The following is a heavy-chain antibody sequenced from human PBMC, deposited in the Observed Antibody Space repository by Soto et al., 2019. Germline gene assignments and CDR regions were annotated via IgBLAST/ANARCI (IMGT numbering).Heavy chain of an antibody. CDR3: AHRRIGPKSWFDP. J-gene: IGHJ5*02. V-gene: IGHV2-5*02. CDR1: GFSLSTIGAG. Sequence: QITLKESGQTLVQATQTLTLTCTFSGFSLSTIGAGVRWIRQPPGKALEWLALVYWDDAKRYSPSLKSRLTNTKDTSKNQVVHTMTNMDPVDTATYYCAHRRIGPKSWFDPLGQGTLVTVSS. CDR2: VYWDDAK.